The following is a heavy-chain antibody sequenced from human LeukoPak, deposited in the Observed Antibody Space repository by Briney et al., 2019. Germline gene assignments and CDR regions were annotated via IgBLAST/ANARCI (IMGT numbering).Heavy chain of an antibody. D-gene: IGHD2-8*02. J-gene: IGHJ4*02. V-gene: IGHV3-7*01. CDR2: IKQDGSEK. CDR1: GLTFSNYW. CDR3: ARAPATNEWRCMDY. Sequence: GGSLRLSCAASGLTFSNYWMGWVRQAPGKGLEWVANIKQDGSEKRYVDPVKGRFTISRDNAKNSLYLQMNSLRDEDTAVYYCARAPATNEWRCMDYWGQGTLVTVSS.